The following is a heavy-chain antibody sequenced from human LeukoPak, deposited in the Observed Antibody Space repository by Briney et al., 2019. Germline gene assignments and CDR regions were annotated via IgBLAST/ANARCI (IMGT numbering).Heavy chain of an antibody. CDR3: TRDLGGYGDYGTNFDY. J-gene: IGHJ4*02. CDR1: GFTFSSYA. Sequence: GGSLRLSCAASGFTFSSYAMSWVRQAPGKGLEWVSAISSSSSYIYYADSVKGRFTISRDNAKKSLFLQMNSLRAEDTAVYYCTRDLGGYGDYGTNFDYWGQGTLVTVSS. V-gene: IGHV3-21*01. CDR2: ISSSSSYI. D-gene: IGHD4-17*01.